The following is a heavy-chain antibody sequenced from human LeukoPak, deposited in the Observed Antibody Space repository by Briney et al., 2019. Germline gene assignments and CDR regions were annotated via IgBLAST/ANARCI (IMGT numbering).Heavy chain of an antibody. CDR2: IYSGGST. Sequence: GGSLRLSCAASEFSVGSNYMTWVRQAPGKGLEWVSLIYSGGSTYYADSVKGRFTISRDNSKNTLYLQMNSLRGEDTAVYYCARSRYDSSGYYGIIGDWGQGTLVTVSS. CDR1: EFSVGSNY. J-gene: IGHJ4*02. CDR3: ARSRYDSSGYYGIIGD. V-gene: IGHV3-66*01. D-gene: IGHD3-22*01.